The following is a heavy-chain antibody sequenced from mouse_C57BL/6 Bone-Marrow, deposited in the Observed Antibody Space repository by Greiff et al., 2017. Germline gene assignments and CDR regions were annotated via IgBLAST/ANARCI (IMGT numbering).Heavy chain of an antibody. V-gene: IGHV5-6*01. J-gene: IGHJ1*03. CDR3: ARATVVASPLATEYFDV. CDR2: ISSGGSYT. D-gene: IGHD1-1*01. CDR1: GFTFSSYG. Sequence: EVKLMESGGDLVKPGGSLKLSCAASGFTFSSYGMSWVRQTPDKRLEWVATISSGGSYTYYPDSVKGRFTISRDNAKNTLYLQMSSLKSEDTAMYYCARATVVASPLATEYFDVWGTGTTVTVSS.